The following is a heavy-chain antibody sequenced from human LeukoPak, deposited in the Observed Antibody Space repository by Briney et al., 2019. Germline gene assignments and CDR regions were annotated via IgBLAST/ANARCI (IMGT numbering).Heavy chain of an antibody. CDR3: AKDLGGEV. J-gene: IGHJ4*02. CDR1: GFTFSSYG. D-gene: IGHD3-16*01. Sequence: PGRSLRLSCAASGFTFSSYGMHWVRQAPGKGLEWVAVISYDGSNKYYADSVKGRFTISRDNSKNTLYLQTNSLRAEDTAVYYCAKDLGGEVWGQGTLVTVSS. CDR2: ISYDGSNK. V-gene: IGHV3-30*18.